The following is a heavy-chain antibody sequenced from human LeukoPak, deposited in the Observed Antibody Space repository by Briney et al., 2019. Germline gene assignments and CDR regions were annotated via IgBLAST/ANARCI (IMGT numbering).Heavy chain of an antibody. J-gene: IGHJ4*02. CDR2: INSDGSST. Sequence: PGGSLRISCAASGFTFSSHSVNWVRQAPGKGLVWVSRINSDGSSTTYADSVRGRFTVSRDNAKNTLYLQMNSLKVEDTAMYYCTRVFVGDEYSSSGYWGRGTLVTVSS. D-gene: IGHD6-13*01. CDR3: TRVFVGDEYSSSGY. CDR1: GFTFSSHS. V-gene: IGHV3-74*03.